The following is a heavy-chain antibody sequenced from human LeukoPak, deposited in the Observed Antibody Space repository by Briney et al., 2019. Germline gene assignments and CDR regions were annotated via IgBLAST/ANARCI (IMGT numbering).Heavy chain of an antibody. V-gene: IGHV4-39*01. J-gene: IGHJ4*02. CDR2: IHYDGNT. CDR1: GGSISSSTYS. CDR3: ARHSLNNYGSYY. D-gene: IGHD5-24*01. Sequence: SETLSLTCTVSGGSISSSTYSWTWIRQPPGKGLEWIGSIHYDGNTYYKPSLKSRVTISVDTSKIQFSLRLSSATAADMATYYCARHSLNNYGSYYWGQGTLVTVSS.